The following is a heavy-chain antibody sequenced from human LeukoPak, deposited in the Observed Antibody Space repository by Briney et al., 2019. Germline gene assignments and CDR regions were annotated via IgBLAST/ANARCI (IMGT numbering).Heavy chain of an antibody. Sequence: GGSLRLSCGASGFTFSSYDMTWVRQAPGKGLEWVSGIYGRGGTTYYADSVKGRFIVSRDNSKNSLSLQMNSLRAEDTAVYYCARVVGRNWYLDLWAVAPRSQSPQ. V-gene: IGHV3-23*01. J-gene: IGHJ2*01. D-gene: IGHD1-14*01. CDR3: ARVVGRNWYLDL. CDR2: IYGRGGTT. CDR1: GFTFSSYD.